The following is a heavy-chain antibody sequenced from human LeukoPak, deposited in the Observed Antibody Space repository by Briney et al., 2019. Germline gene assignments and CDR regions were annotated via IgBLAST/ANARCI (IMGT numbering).Heavy chain of an antibody. J-gene: IGHJ5*02. CDR3: ARDGSGSPGYNWFDP. D-gene: IGHD1-26*01. Sequence: PGGSLRLSCAASGFTFSDHDMSWIRQAPGKGLEWLSYISSTGSTIYYADSVKGRFTISRDKAKNSLYLHMNSLRAEDTAVYYCARDGSGSPGYNWFDPWGQGTLVTVSS. CDR2: ISSTGSTI. CDR1: GFTFSDHD. V-gene: IGHV3-11*01.